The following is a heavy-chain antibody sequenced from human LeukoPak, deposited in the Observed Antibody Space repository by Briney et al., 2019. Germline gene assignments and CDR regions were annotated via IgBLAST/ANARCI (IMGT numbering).Heavy chain of an antibody. J-gene: IGHJ4*02. CDR3: ARQRGDILTGYYMPRGFDY. CDR2: ISSIGSAI. CDR1: GFTLTSFE. Sequence: GRSLRLSCAPSGFTLTSFEMTWGRPAPGNGLGWGSYISSIGSAIFYADSVKGRFTISRDNAKNSLYLQTNSLRAEDTAVYYCARQRGDILTGYYMPRGFDYWGQGTLVTVSS. D-gene: IGHD3-9*01. V-gene: IGHV3-48*03.